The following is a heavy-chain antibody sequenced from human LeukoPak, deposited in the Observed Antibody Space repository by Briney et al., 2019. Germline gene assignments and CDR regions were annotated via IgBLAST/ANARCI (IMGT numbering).Heavy chain of an antibody. J-gene: IGHJ3*02. CDR2: INPNSGGT. V-gene: IGHV1-2*02. CDR3: ARALSVVVPADAFDI. Sequence: ASVTVSCKASGYTFTGYYMHWVRQAPGQGLEWMGWINPNSGGTNYAQKFQGRVTMTRDTSISTAYMELSRLRSDDTAVYYCARALSVVVPADAFDIWGQGTMVTVSS. CDR1: GYTFTGYY. D-gene: IGHD2-2*01.